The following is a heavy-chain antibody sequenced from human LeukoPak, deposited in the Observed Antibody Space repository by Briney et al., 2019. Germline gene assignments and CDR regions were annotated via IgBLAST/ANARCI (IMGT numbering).Heavy chain of an antibody. CDR2: IYPGDSDT. CDR3: ARLGGLRYFDWSQYYFDY. CDR1: GYSFTSYW. J-gene: IGHJ4*02. D-gene: IGHD3-9*01. V-gene: IGHV5-51*01. Sequence: LGESLKISCKGSGYSFTSYWIGWVRQMPGKGLGWMGIIYPGDSDTRYSPSFQGQVTISADKSISTAYLQWSSLKASDTAMYYCARLGGLRYFDWSQYYFDYWGQGTLVTVSS.